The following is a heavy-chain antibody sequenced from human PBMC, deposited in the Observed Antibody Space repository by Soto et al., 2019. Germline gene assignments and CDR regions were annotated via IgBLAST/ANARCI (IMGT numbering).Heavy chain of an antibody. D-gene: IGHD5-12*01. CDR1: GYTFTTYG. V-gene: IGHV1-18*01. CDR3: ARESTMRGLDY. Sequence: QVQLVQSGAEVKKPGASVKVSCKASGYTFTTYGISWVRQAPGQGLEWMGWISAYNSKTNSAQKLQGRVTMTTDTSTSTAYMELRTLRSDDTAVYYCARESTMRGLDYWGQGTLVTVSS. CDR2: ISAYNSKT. J-gene: IGHJ4*02.